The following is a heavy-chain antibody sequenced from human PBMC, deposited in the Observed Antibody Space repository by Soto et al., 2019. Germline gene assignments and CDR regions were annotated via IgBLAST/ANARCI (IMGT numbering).Heavy chain of an antibody. CDR1: GFTFTSSA. Sequence: QMQLVQSGPEVKKPGTSVKVSCKASGFTFTSSAMQWVRQARGQRLEWIGWIVVGSGHTNYAQKFQERVTITRDMSTSTAYMELSSLRSEDTAVYYCAADSRYCSGGNCEDYWGQGTLGTVSS. D-gene: IGHD2-15*01. CDR2: IVVGSGHT. J-gene: IGHJ4*02. CDR3: AADSRYCSGGNCEDY. V-gene: IGHV1-58*02.